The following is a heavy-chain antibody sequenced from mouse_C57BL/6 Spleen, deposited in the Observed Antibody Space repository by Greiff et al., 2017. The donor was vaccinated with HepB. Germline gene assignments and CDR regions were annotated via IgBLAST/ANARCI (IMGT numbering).Heavy chain of an antibody. V-gene: IGHV5-4*01. D-gene: IGHD1-1*01. Sequence: DVKLVESGGGLVKPGGSLKLSCAASGFTFSSYAMSWVRQTPEKRLEWVATISDGGSYTYYPDNVKGRFTISRDNAKNNLYLQMSHLKSEDTAMYYCARDGARWDYYGSHWYFDVWGTGTTVTVSS. J-gene: IGHJ1*03. CDR2: ISDGGSYT. CDR3: ARDGARWDYYGSHWYFDV. CDR1: GFTFSSYA.